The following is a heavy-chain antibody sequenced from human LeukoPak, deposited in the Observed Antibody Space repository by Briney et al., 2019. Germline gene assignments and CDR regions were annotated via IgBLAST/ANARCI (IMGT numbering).Heavy chain of an antibody. Sequence: SETLSLTCTVSGASIASSDYYWCWIRQPPGRGLEWIGSIKHSGGTDYNPSLKGRVTVSMDTSKNQFSLKVNSVTAAETAMYYCARFHVGTTQNAWGQGTMVTVSS. J-gene: IGHJ3*01. CDR3: ARFHVGTTQNA. CDR2: IKHSGGT. V-gene: IGHV4-39*01. D-gene: IGHD1-14*01. CDR1: GASIASSDYY.